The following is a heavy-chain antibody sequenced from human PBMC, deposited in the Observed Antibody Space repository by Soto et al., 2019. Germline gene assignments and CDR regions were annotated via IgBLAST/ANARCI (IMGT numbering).Heavy chain of an antibody. CDR2: IYYSGST. J-gene: IGHJ3*02. CDR3: ARGGSGSPDAFDI. D-gene: IGHD3-22*01. Sequence: SETLSLTCTVSGGSISSGGYYWSWIRQHPGKGLEWIGYIYYSGSTFYNPSLKSRVTISVDTSKNQFSLKLSSVTAADTAVYYCARGGSGSPDAFDIWGQGTMVTVSS. V-gene: IGHV4-31*03. CDR1: GGSISSGGYY.